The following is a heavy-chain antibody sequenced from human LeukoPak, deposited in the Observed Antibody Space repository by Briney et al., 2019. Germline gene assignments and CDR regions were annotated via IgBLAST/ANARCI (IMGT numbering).Heavy chain of an antibody. CDR3: ARDRFRTVTVHYYYYYGMDV. CDR1: GYTFTGYY. J-gene: IGHJ6*02. CDR2: ISAYNGNT. V-gene: IGHV1-18*04. Sequence: ASVKVSCKTSGYTFTGYYIHWVRQAPGQGLEWMGWISAYNGNTNYAQKLQGRVTMTTDTSTSTAYMELRSLRSDDTAVYYCARDRFRTVTVHYYYYYGMDVWGQGTTVTVSS. D-gene: IGHD4-17*01.